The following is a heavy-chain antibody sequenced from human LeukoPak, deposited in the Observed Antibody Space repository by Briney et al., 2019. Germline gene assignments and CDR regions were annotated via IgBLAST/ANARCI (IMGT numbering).Heavy chain of an antibody. CDR1: GFTFSSYA. D-gene: IGHD3-3*02. V-gene: IGHV3-23*01. CDR3: AKSSIFGVVIRPGYFGY. J-gene: IGHJ4*02. Sequence: PGGSLRLSCAASGFTFSSYAMGWVRQAPGKGLGWVSAISGSGGSTYYADSVKGRFTISRDNSKNTLYLQMNSLRAEDTAVYYCAKSSIFGVVIRPGYFGYWGQGTLVTVSS. CDR2: ISGSGGST.